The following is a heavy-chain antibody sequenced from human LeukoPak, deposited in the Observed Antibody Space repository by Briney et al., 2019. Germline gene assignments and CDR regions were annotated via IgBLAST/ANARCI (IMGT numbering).Heavy chain of an antibody. V-gene: IGHV3-30*04. Sequence: GGSLRLSCAASGFTFTFYAIHWVRQAPGKGLEWVALISYDGSSKYYADSVEGRFTISRDNSKNTLYLQMNSLTTEDTAVYYCARDPAATGDYFDYWGQGTLVTVSS. D-gene: IGHD6-13*01. J-gene: IGHJ4*02. CDR3: ARDPAATGDYFDY. CDR1: GFTFTFYA. CDR2: ISYDGSSK.